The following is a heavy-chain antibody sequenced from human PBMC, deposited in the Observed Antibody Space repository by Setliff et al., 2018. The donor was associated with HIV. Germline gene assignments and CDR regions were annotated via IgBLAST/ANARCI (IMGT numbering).Heavy chain of an antibody. Sequence: ASVKVSCKASGYRFTGDYIHWVRQAPGQGLEWMGWVNPISGVTNDAQKFQGRVTMTRDTSISTAYMELTSLRLDDAAVYYCARAGGLRMDRGVVSDYWGQGTLVTVSS. D-gene: IGHD3-10*01. CDR2: VNPISGVT. V-gene: IGHV1-2*02. J-gene: IGHJ4*02. CDR3: ARAGGLRMDRGVVSDY. CDR1: GYRFTGDY.